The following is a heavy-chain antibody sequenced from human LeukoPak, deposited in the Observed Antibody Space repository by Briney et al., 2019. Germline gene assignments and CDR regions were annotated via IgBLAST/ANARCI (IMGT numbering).Heavy chain of an antibody. Sequence: SETLSLTCAVYGGSFSGYYWSWIRQPPGKGLEWIGEINHSGSTNYNPSLKSRVTISVGTSKNQFSLKLSSVTAADTAVYYCARASRGYYYYGMDVWGKGTTVTVSS. CDR2: INHSGST. CDR1: GGSFSGYY. V-gene: IGHV4-34*01. CDR3: ARASRGYYYYGMDV. J-gene: IGHJ6*04. D-gene: IGHD3-10*01.